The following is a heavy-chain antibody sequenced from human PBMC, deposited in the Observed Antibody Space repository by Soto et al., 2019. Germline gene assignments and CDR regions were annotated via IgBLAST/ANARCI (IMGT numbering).Heavy chain of an antibody. V-gene: IGHV3-30-3*01. J-gene: IGHJ6*02. CDR1: GFTFSTYA. CDR2: ISYDGSNK. CDR3: ARFAGYYGMEV. D-gene: IGHD3-9*01. Sequence: GGSLRLSCAASGFTFSTYAMHWVRQAPGKGLEWVAVISYDGSNKYYADSVKGRFTISRDNSKNALYLQMNSLRAEDTAVYYCARFAGYYGMEVWGQGTTVTVSS.